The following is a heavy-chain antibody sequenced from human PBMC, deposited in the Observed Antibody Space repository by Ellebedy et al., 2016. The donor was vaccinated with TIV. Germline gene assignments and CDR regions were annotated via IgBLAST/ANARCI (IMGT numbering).Heavy chain of an antibody. CDR3: TRGPTHGGFDY. D-gene: IGHD3-16*01. CDR1: GFTLSSSD. V-gene: IGHV3-30*03. CDR2: DATDGYHK. Sequence: GESLKISCAASGFTLSSSDMHWVRQTPGKGLEWLSHDATDGYHKYYADSVKGRFTTSRDISKNTLFLQMNSLRVEDTAVYYCTRGPTHGGFDYWGQGTLVTGSS. J-gene: IGHJ4*02.